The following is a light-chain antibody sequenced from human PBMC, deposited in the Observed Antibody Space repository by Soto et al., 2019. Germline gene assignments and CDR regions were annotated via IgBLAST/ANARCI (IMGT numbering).Light chain of an antibody. CDR1: QGIRND. J-gene: IGKJ1*01. CDR2: AAS. Sequence: DIQMTQSPSSLSASVGDRVTITCRSSQGIRNDLGWYHQKPGKAPKSLIFAASSLQSEVPSRFSGSGSGTECSLTISTLQPEDFATYYCLQHDRYPWTFGQGTKVEIK. CDR3: LQHDRYPWT. V-gene: IGKV1-17*01.